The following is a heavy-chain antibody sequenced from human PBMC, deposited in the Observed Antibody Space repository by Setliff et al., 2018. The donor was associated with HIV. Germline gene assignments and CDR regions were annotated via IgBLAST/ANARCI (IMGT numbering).Heavy chain of an antibody. Sequence: GESLKISCKGSGYTFSNYCIAWVRQMPGKGLEWMGIIYPGNSDTTYSPSFQGQVTISADKSISTAYLQWSSLKASDTAMYYCAKHLSPGSGWYSKARGMDVWGQGTTVTVSS. CDR3: AKHLSPGSGWYSKARGMDV. V-gene: IGHV5-51*01. CDR2: IYPGNSDT. CDR1: GYTFSNYC. J-gene: IGHJ6*02. D-gene: IGHD6-19*01.